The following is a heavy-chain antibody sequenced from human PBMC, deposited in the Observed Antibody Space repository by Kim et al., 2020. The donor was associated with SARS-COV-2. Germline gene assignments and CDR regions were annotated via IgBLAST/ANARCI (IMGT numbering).Heavy chain of an antibody. Sequence: FTISRDNCKNTLYLQMNSLRAEDTAVYYCARSTWTEYYYDSSGYPLPLDYWGQGTLVTVSS. D-gene: IGHD3-22*01. CDR3: ARSTWTEYYYDSSGYPLPLDY. J-gene: IGHJ4*02. V-gene: IGHV3-30*07.